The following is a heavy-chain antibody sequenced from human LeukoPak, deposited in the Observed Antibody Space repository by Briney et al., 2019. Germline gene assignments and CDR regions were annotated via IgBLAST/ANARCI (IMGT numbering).Heavy chain of an antibody. D-gene: IGHD4-17*01. CDR2: IYYSGST. Sequence: SETLSLTCTVFGGSISSSSYYWAWIRQLPGKGLEWIGSIYYSGSTFYDPSLKSRVTISVDTSKNQFSLKLSSVTVADTAVYYCAKYARSTTMTTDWGQGTLVTVSS. CDR3: AKYARSTTMTTD. CDR1: GGSISSSSYY. V-gene: IGHV4-39*01. J-gene: IGHJ4*02.